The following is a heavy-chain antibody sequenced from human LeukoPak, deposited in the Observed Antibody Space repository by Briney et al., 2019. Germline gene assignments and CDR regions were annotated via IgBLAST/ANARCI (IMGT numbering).Heavy chain of an antibody. CDR2: INPNSGGT. J-gene: IGHJ5*02. Sequence: AASVKVSCKASGYTFTGYYMHWVRQAPGQGLEWMGWINPNSGGTNYAQKFQGRVTMTRDTSISTAYMELSRLRSEDTAVYYCARDSRYCSGGSCYLVWFDPWGQGTLVTVSS. CDR3: ARDSRYCSGGSCYLVWFDP. V-gene: IGHV1-2*02. D-gene: IGHD2-15*01. CDR1: GYTFTGYY.